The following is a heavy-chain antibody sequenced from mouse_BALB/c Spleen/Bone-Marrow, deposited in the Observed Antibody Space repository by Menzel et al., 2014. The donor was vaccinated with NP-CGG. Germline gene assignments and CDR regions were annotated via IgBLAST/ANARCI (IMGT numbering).Heavy chain of an antibody. CDR2: INPYNDGT. CDR1: GYTFTSYV. V-gene: IGHV1-14*01. D-gene: IGHD1-1*01. J-gene: IGHJ2*01. Sequence: EVQLQQSGPELVKPGASVKMSCKASGYTFTSYVMHWVKPKPGQGLEWIGYINPYNDGTKYNEKFKGKATLTSDKSSSTAYMELSSLTSEDSAVYYCARGVYYYGSSPYYFGYWGQGTTLTVSS. CDR3: ARGVYYYGSSPYYFGY.